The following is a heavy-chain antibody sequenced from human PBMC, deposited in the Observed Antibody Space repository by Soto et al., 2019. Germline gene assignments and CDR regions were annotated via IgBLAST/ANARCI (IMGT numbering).Heavy chain of an antibody. Sequence: QVQLVQSGAEVKKPGSSVKVSCKASGGTFSRNTISWVRQAPGQGLEWMGRIVPILGIPIYAQKFQDRVTITADKSTNTAYMELSSLRSDDTAKYFCARDCSGETSDRCYSGYWGQGTLVTVSS. CDR3: ARDCSGETSDRCYSGY. CDR1: GGTFSRNT. CDR2: IVPILGIP. D-gene: IGHD2-15*01. V-gene: IGHV1-69*08. J-gene: IGHJ4*02.